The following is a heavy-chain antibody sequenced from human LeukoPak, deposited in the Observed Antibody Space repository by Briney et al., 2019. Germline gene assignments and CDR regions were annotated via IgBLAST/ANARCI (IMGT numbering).Heavy chain of an antibody. D-gene: IGHD3-10*01. V-gene: IGHV3-7*01. J-gene: IGHJ4*02. CDR1: GFILSNYW. CDR2: INQDGSEE. Sequence: GGSLRLSCATSGFILSNYWMNWVRQTPGKGLEWVANINQDGSEENYVDPVKGRFTISRDNAKNSLYLQMNSLRAEDTAVYYCARDRAMDDYWGQGTLVTVSS. CDR3: ARDRAMDDY.